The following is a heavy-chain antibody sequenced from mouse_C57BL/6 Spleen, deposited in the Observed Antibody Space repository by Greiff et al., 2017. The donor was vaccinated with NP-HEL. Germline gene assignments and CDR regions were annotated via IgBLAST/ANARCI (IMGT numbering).Heavy chain of an antibody. V-gene: IGHV1-53*01. CDR1: GYTFTSYW. Sequence: QVQRQQPGTELVKPGASVKLSCKASGYTFTSYWMHWVKQRPGQGLEWIGNINPSNGVNTPPPPFPRNSTLPVDKSSSTAYMQLSSLTSEDSAVYYCARKGYSNYPYWYFEVWGTGTTVTVSS. J-gene: IGHJ1*03. D-gene: IGHD2-5*01. CDR3: ARKGYSNYPYWYFEV. CDR2: INPSNGVN.